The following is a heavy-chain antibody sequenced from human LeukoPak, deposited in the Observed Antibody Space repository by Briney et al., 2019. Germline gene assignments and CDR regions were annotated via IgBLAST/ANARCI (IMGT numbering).Heavy chain of an antibody. V-gene: IGHV3-33*03. Sequence: GGSLRLSCAASGFTFNSYGIHWVRQAPGKGLEWVAVIWHDGSNKYYADPVKGRFTISRDNSKNTLYLQMNSLRAEDTAVYYCAKAAGYSSGWPFEYWGQGTLVTVSS. D-gene: IGHD6-19*01. CDR3: AKAAGYSSGWPFEY. CDR1: GFTFNSYG. J-gene: IGHJ4*02. CDR2: IWHDGSNK.